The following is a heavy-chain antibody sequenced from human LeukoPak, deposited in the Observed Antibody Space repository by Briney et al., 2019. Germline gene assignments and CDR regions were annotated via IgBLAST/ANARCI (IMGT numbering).Heavy chain of an antibody. CDR1: GGSISSYY. D-gene: IGHD2-15*01. V-gene: IGHV4-59*12. CDR2: IYYSGSA. CDR3: ARGVAESGFDP. Sequence: PSETLSLTCTVSGGSISSYYWSWIRQPPGKGLEWIGYIYYSGSANYNPSLKSRVTISVDTSKNQFSLKLSSVTAADTAVYYCARGVAESGFDPWGQGTLVTVSS. J-gene: IGHJ5*02.